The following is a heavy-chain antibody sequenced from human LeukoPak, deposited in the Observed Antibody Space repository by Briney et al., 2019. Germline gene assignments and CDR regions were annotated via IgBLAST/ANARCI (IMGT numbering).Heavy chain of an antibody. CDR2: ISGSGDST. V-gene: IGHV3-23*01. J-gene: IGHJ5*02. CDR1: GFTFSNYG. D-gene: IGHD6-13*01. CDR3: ARGDKQLVFNRNKGGFDP. Sequence: GGTLRLSCAASGFTFSNYGMSWVRQAPGKGLEWVSSISGSGDSTYYADSVKGRFTISRDNSKNTLYLQMNSLRTEDTAVYYCARGDKQLVFNRNKGGFDPWGQGTLVTVSS.